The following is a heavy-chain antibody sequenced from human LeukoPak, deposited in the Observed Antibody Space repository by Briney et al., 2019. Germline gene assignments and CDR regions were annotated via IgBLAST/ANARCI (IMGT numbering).Heavy chain of an antibody. V-gene: IGHV4-30-4*01. J-gene: IGHJ4*02. CDR2: IYYSGST. CDR3: ARVGPTLLLDF. D-gene: IGHD1-26*01. Sequence: PSQTLSLTCTVSGGSISSGDYYWSWIRQPPGKGLEWIGYIYYSGSTYYNPSLKSRVTISADTSKKQFSLKLSSVTAADTAVYYCARVGPTLLLDFWGQGTLVTVSS. CDR1: GGSISSGDYY.